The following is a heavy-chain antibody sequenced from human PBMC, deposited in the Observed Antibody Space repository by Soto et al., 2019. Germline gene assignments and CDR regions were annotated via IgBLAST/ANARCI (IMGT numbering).Heavy chain of an antibody. CDR3: ASRAGAAAGFQH. CDR1: GYTFTSYA. D-gene: IGHD6-13*01. CDR2: INAGNGNT. Sequence: QVQLVQSGAEVKKPGASVKVACKASGYTFTSYAMHWVRQAPGLRLEWMGWINAGNGNTKYSQKFQGRVTITRDTSASTAYMELSSLRSEDTAVYYCASRAGAAAGFQHWGQGTLVTVSS. J-gene: IGHJ1*01. V-gene: IGHV1-3*01.